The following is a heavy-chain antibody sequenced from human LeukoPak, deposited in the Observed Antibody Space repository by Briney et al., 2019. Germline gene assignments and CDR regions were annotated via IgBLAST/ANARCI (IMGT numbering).Heavy chain of an antibody. Sequence: PGGSLRLSCTASGFTFSSYWMNWVRQAPGKGLEWVANIKQDGSEKYYVDSVKGRFTISRDNAKKSLYLQMNSLRAEDTAVYYCARETEMANLDYWGQGTLVTDSS. CDR2: IKQDGSEK. D-gene: IGHD5-24*01. J-gene: IGHJ4*02. CDR3: ARETEMANLDY. V-gene: IGHV3-7*04. CDR1: GFTFSSYW.